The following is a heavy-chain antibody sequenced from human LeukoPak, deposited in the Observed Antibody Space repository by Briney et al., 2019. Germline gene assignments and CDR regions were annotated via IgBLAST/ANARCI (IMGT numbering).Heavy chain of an antibody. CDR2: IKSDGSIT. Sequence: PRGSLRLSCVASEFSFSNYWMHWVRQAPGKGLVWVSRIKSDGSITNYAASVKGRFNISRDNAKNTLYLQMHSLRAEDTAVYYCTRRSAAKGAFDIWGQGTMVTVSS. D-gene: IGHD2-2*01. J-gene: IGHJ3*02. CDR3: TRRSAAKGAFDI. V-gene: IGHV3-74*01. CDR1: EFSFSNYW.